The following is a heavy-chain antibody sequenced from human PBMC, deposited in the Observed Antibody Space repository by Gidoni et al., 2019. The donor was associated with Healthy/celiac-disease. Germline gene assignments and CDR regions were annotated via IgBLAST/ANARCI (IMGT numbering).Heavy chain of an antibody. D-gene: IGHD1-1*01. V-gene: IGHV4-4*07. CDR1: GGSIRSYH. CDR2: MYSSGST. CDR3: ARGGVRDMDV. Sequence: QVQLQVSGPGLVQPSETLSPTCTVSGGSIRSYHWSWIRQPAGKGLGWIGRMYSSGSTNYNPSRKSRVTMSVNTAKNQFSLKLRSVTAADTAVYYCARGGVRDMDVWGQGTTVTVSS. J-gene: IGHJ6*02.